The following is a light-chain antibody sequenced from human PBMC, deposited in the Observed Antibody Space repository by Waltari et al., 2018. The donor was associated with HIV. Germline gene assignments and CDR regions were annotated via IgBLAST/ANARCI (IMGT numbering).Light chain of an antibody. V-gene: IGKV3-20*01. CDR3: LLYGSSPPTFT. Sequence: VVLTQSPGTLSLSPGDRATLSCRASQSIDGKYLAWYQQRLGQAPRLLLYGASGRTVGVPERFSGGGSGRDFTLTITRLETEDFAVYYCLLYGSSPPTFTFGPGTRV. CDR2: GAS. CDR1: QSIDGKY. J-gene: IGKJ3*01.